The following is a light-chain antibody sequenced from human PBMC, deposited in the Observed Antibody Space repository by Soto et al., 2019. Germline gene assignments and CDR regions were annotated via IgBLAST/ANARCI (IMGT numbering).Light chain of an antibody. CDR1: QTISGY. V-gene: IGKV3-11*01. CDR2: DAS. J-gene: IGKJ4*01. Sequence: EIVLTQSPATLSLSPGERATLSCRASQTISGYLAWYQQKPGQAPSLLIYDASNRATGIPARFSGSGSGADFTLTISSLEPEDFAVYYCQQRSSWPLTFGGGTKVDI. CDR3: QQRSSWPLT.